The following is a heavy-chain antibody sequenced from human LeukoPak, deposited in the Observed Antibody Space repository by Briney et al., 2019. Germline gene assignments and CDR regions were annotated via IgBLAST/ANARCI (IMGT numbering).Heavy chain of an antibody. Sequence: PGGSLRLSCAASGFTFSTFAMIWVRQPPGKGLEWVSSISSSSNYIYYADSVKGRFTISRDNSKNTLYLQMNSLRAEDTAVYYCAKRGTYYDSSGYYLYWGQGTLVTVSS. J-gene: IGHJ4*02. D-gene: IGHD3-22*01. CDR3: AKRGTYYDSSGYYLY. V-gene: IGHV3-23*01. CDR2: ISSSSNYI. CDR1: GFTFSTFA.